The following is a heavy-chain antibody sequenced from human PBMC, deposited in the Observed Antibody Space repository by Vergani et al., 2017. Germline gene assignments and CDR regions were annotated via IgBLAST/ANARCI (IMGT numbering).Heavy chain of an antibody. D-gene: IGHD3-22*01. CDR3: ARGKYYDSRSPFDF. CDR1: GDSIIGSHW. J-gene: IGHJ4*02. CDR2: ISHSGAP. V-gene: IGHV4-4*03. Sequence: QVQLQESGPGLVKPQGTLSLTCAVSGDSIIGSHWWNWVRQTPGTGLEWIGEISHSGAPNYNPSLKSRVTMSVDKSKNRISLNLHSVTAADTAVYYCARGKYYDSRSPFDFWGQGTLVTVSS.